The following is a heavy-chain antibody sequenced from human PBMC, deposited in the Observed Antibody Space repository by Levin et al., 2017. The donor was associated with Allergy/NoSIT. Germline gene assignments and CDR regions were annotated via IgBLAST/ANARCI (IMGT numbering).Heavy chain of an antibody. CDR1: GFNFGDFA. CDR3: AKKQGGTTGFSFDV. Sequence: ETLSLTCAASGFNFGDFAMAWVRQAPGKGLEWVSVITGTGGNSYYGDSVKGRFTVSRDNFKDTLYLELNSLRAEDTAIYYCAKKQGGTTGFSFDVWGQGTMVTVSS. D-gene: IGHD1-14*01. V-gene: IGHV3-23*01. J-gene: IGHJ3*01. CDR2: ITGTGGNS.